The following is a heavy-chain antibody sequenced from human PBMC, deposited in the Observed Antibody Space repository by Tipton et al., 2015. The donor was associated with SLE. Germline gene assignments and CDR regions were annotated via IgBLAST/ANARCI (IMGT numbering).Heavy chain of an antibody. CDR2: IYYSGYT. CDR3: ARGRVSVVVVAATQKLDWVGP. D-gene: IGHD2-15*01. J-gene: IGHJ5*02. Sequence: TLSLTCTVSGGSISSSTYYWGWIRQPPGKGLEYIGSIYYSGYTYSNPSLKSRVTISVDTYKNQFSLKLSSVTAADTAEYYCARGRVSVVVVAATQKLDWVGPWGHGALVTVSP. V-gene: IGHV4-39*01. CDR1: GGSISSSTYY.